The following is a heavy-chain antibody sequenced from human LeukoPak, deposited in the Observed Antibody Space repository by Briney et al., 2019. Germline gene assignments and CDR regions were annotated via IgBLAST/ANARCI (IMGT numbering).Heavy chain of an antibody. CDR2: IYYSGST. CDR1: GGSISSYY. D-gene: IGHD6-19*01. J-gene: IGHJ5*02. V-gene: IGHV4-59*01. CDR3: ARDQLVGSGWYKGAFWFDP. Sequence: SETLSLTCTVSGGSISSYYWSWIRQPPGKGLEWIGYIYYSGSTNYNPSLKSRVTISVDTSKNQFSLKLSSVTAADTAVYYCARDQLVGSGWYKGAFWFDPWGQGTLVTVSS.